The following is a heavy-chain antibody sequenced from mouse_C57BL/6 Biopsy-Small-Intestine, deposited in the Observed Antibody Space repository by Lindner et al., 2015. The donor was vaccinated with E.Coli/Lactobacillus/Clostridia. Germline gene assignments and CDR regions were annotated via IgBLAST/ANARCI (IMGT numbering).Heavy chain of an antibody. D-gene: IGHD2-13*01. CDR1: GYAFSSSW. CDR3: ARDYYGDYFDY. Sequence: VQLQESGPELVKPGASVKISCKASGYAFSSSWMNWVKQRPGKGLEWIGRIYPGDGDTNYNGKFKGKATLTADKSSSTAYMQLSSLTSEDSAVYFCARDYYGDYFDYWDQGTTLTVSS. V-gene: IGHV1-82*01. CDR2: IYPGDGDT. J-gene: IGHJ2*01.